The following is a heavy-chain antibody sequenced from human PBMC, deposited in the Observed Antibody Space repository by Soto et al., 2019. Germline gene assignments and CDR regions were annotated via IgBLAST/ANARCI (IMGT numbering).Heavy chain of an antibody. V-gene: IGHV1-46*01. CDR3: ARDGGLLTASWHYDL. CDR1: GYSFTNYC. Sequence: QVQLVQSGADVKKPGTSVKVSCKAAGYSFTNYCMYWVRQAPGQGLEWMGMINPRTGSTRYAQKFQDRVTLTTDTSTTTVYMELSTLISDDTAVYYCARDGGLLTASWHYDLWGPGTLVTVS. CDR2: INPRTGST. J-gene: IGHJ2*01. D-gene: IGHD2-15*01.